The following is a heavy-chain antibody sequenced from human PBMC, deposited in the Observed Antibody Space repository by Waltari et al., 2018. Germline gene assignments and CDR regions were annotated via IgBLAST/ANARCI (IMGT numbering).Heavy chain of an antibody. D-gene: IGHD2-2*02. CDR1: GYTFTSYD. J-gene: IGHJ5*02. CDR2: MNPNRGGT. CDR3: ARVGCSSTSCYRNWFDP. Sequence: QVQLVQSGTEVKKPGASVKVSCKASGYTFTSYDINWVRQATGQGLEWMGWMNPNRGGTGFAQKFQGRVNMTRNTSISTAYMELSSLTSEDTAIYYCARVGCSSTSCYRNWFDPWGQGTLVTVSS. V-gene: IGHV1-8*01.